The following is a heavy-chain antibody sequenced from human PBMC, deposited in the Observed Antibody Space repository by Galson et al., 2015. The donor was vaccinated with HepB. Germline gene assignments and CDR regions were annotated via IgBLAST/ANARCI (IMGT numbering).Heavy chain of an antibody. D-gene: IGHD3-10*01. Sequence: SLRLSCAASGFTFSSYGMHWVRQAPGKGLEWVAVIWYDGSNKYYADSVKGRFTISRDNSKNTLYLQMNSLRAEDTAVYYCARVTNPLYYYGSGSYRNLVPYYGMDVWGQGTTVTVSS. V-gene: IGHV3-33*08. CDR3: ARVTNPLYYYGSGSYRNLVPYYGMDV. CDR2: IWYDGSNK. CDR1: GFTFSSYG. J-gene: IGHJ6*02.